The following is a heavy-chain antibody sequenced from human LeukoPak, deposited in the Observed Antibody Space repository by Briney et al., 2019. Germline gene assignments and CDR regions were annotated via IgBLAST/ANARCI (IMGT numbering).Heavy chain of an antibody. J-gene: IGHJ4*02. CDR3: AKIEIAAAGGTFDY. V-gene: IGHV3-23*01. Sequence: GGSLRLSCAASGFTFSNYAMSWVRQAPGKGLEWVSAISGSGGSTYYADSVKGRFTISRDNSKNTLYLQMNSLRAEDTAVYDCAKIEIAAAGGTFDYWGQGTLVTVSS. CDR2: ISGSGGST. CDR1: GFTFSNYA. D-gene: IGHD6-13*01.